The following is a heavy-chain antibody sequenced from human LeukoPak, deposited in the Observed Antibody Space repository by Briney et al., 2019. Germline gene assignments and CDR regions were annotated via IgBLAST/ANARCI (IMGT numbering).Heavy chain of an antibody. D-gene: IGHD2/OR15-2a*01. J-gene: IGHJ4*02. V-gene: IGHV4-4*07. CDR2: ISTSGST. CDR3: ATDTYMDTFNY. Sequence: SETLSPTCTVSGVSISSYYWSWIRQPAGKGLEWIGRISTSGSTNYNPSLKSRVTMSVDTSKNQFSLKLSSVTAADTAVYYCATDTYMDTFNYWGQGTLVTVSS. CDR1: GVSISSYY.